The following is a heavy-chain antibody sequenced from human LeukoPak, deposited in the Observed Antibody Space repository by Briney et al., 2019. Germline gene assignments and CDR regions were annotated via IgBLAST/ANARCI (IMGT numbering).Heavy chain of an antibody. CDR2: VYYSGST. D-gene: IGHD6-19*01. Sequence: PSETLSLTCTVSGGSISTYYWSWIRQPPGKGLEWIGYVYYSGSTNYNPSLMSRVTISVDTSKNQFSLKLSSVTAADTAVYYCARHIAVSYDAFDLWSRGTMVTVSS. J-gene: IGHJ3*01. CDR1: GGSISTYY. CDR3: ARHIAVSYDAFDL. V-gene: IGHV4-59*08.